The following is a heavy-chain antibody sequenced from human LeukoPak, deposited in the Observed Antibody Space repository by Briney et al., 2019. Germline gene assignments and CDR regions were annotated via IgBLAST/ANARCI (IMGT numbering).Heavy chain of an antibody. J-gene: IGHJ6*03. CDR3: ARVLTVTYYYYYYMDV. D-gene: IGHD4-11*01. Sequence: SETLSLTCTVSGGSISSSSYYWGWIRQPPGKGLEWIGSIYYSGSTYYNPSLKSRVTISVDTSKNQFSLKLSSVTAADTAVYYCARVLTVTYYYYYYMDVWGKGTTVTVSS. V-gene: IGHV4-39*07. CDR1: GGSISSSSYY. CDR2: IYYSGST.